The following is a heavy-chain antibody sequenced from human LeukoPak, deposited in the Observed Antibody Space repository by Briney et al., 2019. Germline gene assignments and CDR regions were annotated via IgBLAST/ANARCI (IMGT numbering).Heavy chain of an antibody. V-gene: IGHV1-18*01. CDR1: GYIFTSFD. CDR2: ISPYNGNT. CDR3: ARDSYDSRGYYYYYGMDV. Sequence: ASVKVSCKTSGYIFTSFDIVWLRQAPGQGLEWMGWISPYNGNTNYAQKLQGRVTMTTDTSTSTAYMELRSLRSDDTAVYYCARDSYDSRGYYYYYGMDVWGQGTTVTVSS. J-gene: IGHJ6*02. D-gene: IGHD3-22*01.